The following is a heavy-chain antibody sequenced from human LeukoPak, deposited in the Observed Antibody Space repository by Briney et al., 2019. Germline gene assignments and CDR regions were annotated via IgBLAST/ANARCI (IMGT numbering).Heavy chain of an antibody. V-gene: IGHV3-33*01. CDR3: ARDQRPGWGEYFQH. CDR1: GFTFSSYG. J-gene: IGHJ1*01. CDR2: IWYDGSNK. D-gene: IGHD3-16*01. Sequence: PGGSLRPSCAASGFTFSSYGMHWVRQAPGKGLEWVAIIWYDGSNKYYADSVKGRFTISRDNSKNTVYLQMNSLRVEDTAVYYCARDQRPGWGEYFQHWGQGTLVTVSS.